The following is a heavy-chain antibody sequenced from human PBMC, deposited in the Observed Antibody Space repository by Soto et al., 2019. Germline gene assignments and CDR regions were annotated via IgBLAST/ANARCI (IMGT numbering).Heavy chain of an antibody. D-gene: IGHD3-22*01. Sequence: ASVKVSCKASGGTFSSYAISWVRQAPGQGLEWMGGIIPIFGTANYAQKFQGRVTITADESTSTAYMELSSLRSEDTAVYYCARAQDSSGYYLLRFDYWGQGTLVTVSS. CDR3: ARAQDSSGYYLLRFDY. CDR2: IIPIFGTA. V-gene: IGHV1-69*13. CDR1: GGTFSSYA. J-gene: IGHJ4*02.